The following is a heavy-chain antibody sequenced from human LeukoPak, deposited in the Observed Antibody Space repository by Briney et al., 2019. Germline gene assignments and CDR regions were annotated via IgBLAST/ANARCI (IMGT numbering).Heavy chain of an antibody. V-gene: IGHV4-59*01. CDR1: GGSISSYY. Sequence: SETLSLTCTVSGGSISSYYWSWIRQPPGKGLELIGYIYYSGSTNYNPSLKSRVTISVDTSKNQFSLEVTSMTAADTAVYFCARNTSSSPWFDPWGQGTLVTVSS. J-gene: IGHJ5*02. D-gene: IGHD6-6*01. CDR2: IYYSGST. CDR3: ARNTSSSPWFDP.